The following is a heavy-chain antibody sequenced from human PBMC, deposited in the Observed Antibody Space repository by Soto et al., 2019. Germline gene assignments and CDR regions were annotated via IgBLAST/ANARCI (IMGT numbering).Heavy chain of an antibody. J-gene: IGHJ6*02. Sequence: QVQLVESGGGVVQPGRSLRLSCAASGFTFSSYAMHWVRQAPGKGLEWVAVISYDGSNKYYADSVKGRFTISRDNSKNTLYLQMNSLRAEDTAVYYCARDGPLYGSGSKPHYYYYYGMDVWGQGTTVTVSS. CDR3: ARDGPLYGSGSKPHYYYYYGMDV. V-gene: IGHV3-30-3*01. CDR1: GFTFSSYA. CDR2: ISYDGSNK. D-gene: IGHD3-10*01.